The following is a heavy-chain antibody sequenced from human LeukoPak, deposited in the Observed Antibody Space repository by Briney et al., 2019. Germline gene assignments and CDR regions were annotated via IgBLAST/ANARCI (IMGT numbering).Heavy chain of an antibody. Sequence: PGGSLRLSCAASGFTFSSYSMNWVRQAPGKGLEWVSAISGSGGSTYYADSVKGRFTISRDNSKNTLYLQMNSLRAEDTAVYYCAKGGSIADSFDYWGQGTLVTVSS. D-gene: IGHD6-6*01. CDR2: ISGSGGST. J-gene: IGHJ4*02. CDR1: GFTFSSYS. V-gene: IGHV3-23*01. CDR3: AKGGSIADSFDY.